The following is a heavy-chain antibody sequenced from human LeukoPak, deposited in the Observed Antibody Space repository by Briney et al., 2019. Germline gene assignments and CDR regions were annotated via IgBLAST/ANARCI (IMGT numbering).Heavy chain of an antibody. CDR3: ADPGGSIRYYYGMDV. D-gene: IGHD3-9*01. V-gene: IGHV4-34*01. J-gene: IGHJ6*02. CDR1: GGSFSGYY. Sequence: PSETLSLTCAVYGGSFSGYYWSWIRQPPGKGLEWIGEINHSGSTNYNPSLKSRVTISVDTSKNQFSLKLSSVTAADTAVYYCADPGGSIRYYYGMDVWGQGTTVTVSS. CDR2: INHSGST.